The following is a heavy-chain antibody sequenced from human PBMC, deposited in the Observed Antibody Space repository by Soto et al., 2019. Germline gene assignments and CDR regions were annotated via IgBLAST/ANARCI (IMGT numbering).Heavy chain of an antibody. D-gene: IGHD3-22*01. CDR2: ISGRGHMT. CDR1: GFNFRSYA. Sequence: EMQLLESGGRLVPPGGSLRLSCAASGFNFRSYAMNWVRQVPGKGLDWVSGISGRGHMTFYADSVKGRFTISRDNSKTTVFLQMNSLRPEDTAIYDCAKDLGFSGYDFDWYFDLWGRGTLVTVSS. V-gene: IGHV3-23*01. J-gene: IGHJ2*01. CDR3: AKDLGFSGYDFDWYFDL.